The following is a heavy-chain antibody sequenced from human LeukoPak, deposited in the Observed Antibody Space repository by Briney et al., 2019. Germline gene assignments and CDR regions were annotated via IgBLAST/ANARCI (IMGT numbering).Heavy chain of an antibody. CDR3: ARDYDSSGYYFSFDP. CDR2: IYYSGST. V-gene: IGHV4-31*03. Sequence: SQTLSLTCTVSGGSISSGGYYWSWIRQHPGKGLEWIGYIYYSGSTYYNPSLKSRVTISVDTSKNQFSLKLSSVTAADTAVYYCARDYDSSGYYFSFDPWGQGTLVTVSS. J-gene: IGHJ5*02. CDR1: GGSISSGGYY. D-gene: IGHD3-22*01.